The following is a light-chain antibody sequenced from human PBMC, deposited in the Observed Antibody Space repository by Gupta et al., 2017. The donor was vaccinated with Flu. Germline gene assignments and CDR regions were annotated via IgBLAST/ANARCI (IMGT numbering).Light chain of an antibody. CDR1: SSDVGGYNY. CDR3: SSYTSSSTLL. V-gene: IGLV2-14*01. CDR2: EVS. Sequence: QSALTQPASVSGSPGQSITISCTGTSSDVGGYNYVSWYQQHPGKAPKLMIYEVSNRPAGVSNRFSGSKSGNTVSLTISGLQAEDEADYYCSSYTSSSTLLFGGGTKLTVL. J-gene: IGLJ2*01.